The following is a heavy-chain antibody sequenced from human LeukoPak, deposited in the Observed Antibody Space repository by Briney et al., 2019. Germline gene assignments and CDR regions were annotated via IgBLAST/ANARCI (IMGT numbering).Heavy chain of an antibody. J-gene: IGHJ4*02. CDR2: IYTSGST. CDR3: ASVLNWTTVSY. Sequence: SQTLSLTCTVSGGSISSGSYYWSWIRQPAGKGLEWIGRIYTSGSTNYDPSLKSRVTISVDTSKNQFSLRRSSLTAAATAVYYCASVLNWTTVSYWGQGTLATVS. V-gene: IGHV4-61*02. D-gene: IGHD4-17*01. CDR1: GGSISSGSYY.